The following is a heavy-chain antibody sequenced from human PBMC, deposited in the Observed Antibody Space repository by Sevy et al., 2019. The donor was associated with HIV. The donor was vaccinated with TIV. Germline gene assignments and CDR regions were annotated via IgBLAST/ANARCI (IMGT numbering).Heavy chain of an antibody. CDR1: GYSFTSYW. V-gene: IGHV5-51*01. CDR3: ARQDYYYDSSGYYYDGWFDP. CDR2: IYPGDSDT. Sequence: GESLKISCKGSGYSFTSYWIGWVRQMPGKGLEWMGIIYPGDSDTRYSPSFQGQVTISADKSISTAYLQWSSLKASDTAMYYCARQDYYYDSSGYYYDGWFDPWGQGTLVTVSS. J-gene: IGHJ5*02. D-gene: IGHD3-22*01.